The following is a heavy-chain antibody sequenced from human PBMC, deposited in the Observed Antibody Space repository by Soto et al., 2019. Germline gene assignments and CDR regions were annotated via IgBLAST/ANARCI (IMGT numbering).Heavy chain of an antibody. CDR1: GYTFTSYG. CDR3: ARDEGYCSGGGCYSAYYYYGMDV. J-gene: IGHJ6*02. V-gene: IGHV1-18*01. CDR2: ISAYNGNT. Sequence: ASVKVSCKASGYTFTSYGISWVRQAPGQGLEWMGWISAYNGNTNYAQKLQGRVTMTTDTSTSTAYMELRSLRSDDTAVYYCARDEGYCSGGGCYSAYYYYGMDVWGQGTTVTVSS. D-gene: IGHD2-15*01.